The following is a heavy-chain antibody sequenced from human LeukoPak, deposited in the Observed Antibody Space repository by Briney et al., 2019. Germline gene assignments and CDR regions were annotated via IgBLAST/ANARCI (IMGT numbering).Heavy chain of an antibody. CDR1: GGSISSGGYY. J-gene: IGHJ3*02. CDR2: IYYSGST. Sequence: PSQTLSLTCTVSGGSISSGGYYWSWIRQHPGRGLEWIGYIYYSGSTYYNPSLKSRVTISVDTSKNQFSLKLSSVTAADAAVYYCARGGAEGSATHEAGAFDIWGQGTMVTVSS. V-gene: IGHV4-31*03. D-gene: IGHD6-25*01. CDR3: ARGGAEGSATHEAGAFDI.